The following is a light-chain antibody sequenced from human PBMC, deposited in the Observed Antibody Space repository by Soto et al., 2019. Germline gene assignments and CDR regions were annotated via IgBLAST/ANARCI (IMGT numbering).Light chain of an antibody. CDR3: QQYNNWPPYT. Sequence: EIVMTQSPATLSVSPGERATLSCRASQSVSSNLARYQQKPGQAPRLLTYGASTRATGIPARFSGSGSGTEFTHTISSLQSEDFAVYYCQQYNNWPPYTFGQGTKLEIK. CDR1: QSVSSN. J-gene: IGKJ2*01. V-gene: IGKV3-15*01. CDR2: GAS.